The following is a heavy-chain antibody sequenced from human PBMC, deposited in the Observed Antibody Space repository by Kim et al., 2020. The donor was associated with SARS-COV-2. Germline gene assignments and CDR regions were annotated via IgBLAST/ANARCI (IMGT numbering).Heavy chain of an antibody. Sequence: GESLKISCKGSGYSFTSYWIGWVRQMPGKGLEWMGLISPGASAPSSRPSFPGPVPISADKSISTAYLQWSSLKASDTAMYYCARAAPYDILTGYKYWGQGTLVTVSS. J-gene: IGHJ4*02. CDR2: ISPGASAP. V-gene: IGHV5-51*01. CDR3: ARAAPYDILTGYKY. D-gene: IGHD3-9*01. CDR1: GYSFTSYW.